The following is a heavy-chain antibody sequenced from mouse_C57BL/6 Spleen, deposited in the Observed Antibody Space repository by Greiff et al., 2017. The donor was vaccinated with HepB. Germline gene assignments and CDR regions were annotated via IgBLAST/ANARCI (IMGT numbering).Heavy chain of an antibody. D-gene: IGHD2-3*01. J-gene: IGHJ4*01. CDR2: IDPANGNT. CDR3: ARGDGYYVYAMDY. V-gene: IGHV14-3*01. Sequence: VQLKESVAELVRPGASVKLSCTASGFNIKNTYMHWVKQRPEQGLEWIGRIDPANGNTKYAPKFQGKATITADTASNTAYLQLSSLTSEDTAIYYCARGDGYYVYAMDYWGQGTSVTVSS. CDR1: GFNIKNTY.